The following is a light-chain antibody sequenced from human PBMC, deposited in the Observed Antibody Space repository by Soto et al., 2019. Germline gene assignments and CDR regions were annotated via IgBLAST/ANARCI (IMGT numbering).Light chain of an antibody. Sequence: EIVLTQSPGTLSLSPGERATLSCSASQSVSSTFLAWYQQKXGQAPRVLIYGASNRATGIPDRFSGSGSGTEFTLTISRLEPEDFVVYYCQQYGSYTRTFGQGTKVDIK. CDR3: QQYGSYTRT. CDR2: GAS. V-gene: IGKV3-20*01. CDR1: QSVSSTF. J-gene: IGKJ1*01.